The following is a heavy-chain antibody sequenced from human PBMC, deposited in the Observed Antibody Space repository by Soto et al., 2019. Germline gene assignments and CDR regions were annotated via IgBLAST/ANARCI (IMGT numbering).Heavy chain of an antibody. J-gene: IGHJ4*02. D-gene: IGHD1-1*01. CDR3: ARIQCRNEESFDY. CDR2: IDWDDDK. V-gene: IGHV2-70*01. Sequence: SVPTLVNHTQTLTLPCTFSGFSLSTSGMCVSWIRHPPGKALDWLALIDWDDDKYYSTSLKTRLTISKDNSKNQVVLTMTNMDPVDTATYYCARIQCRNEESFDYWGQGTVVTVSS. CDR1: GFSLSTSGMC.